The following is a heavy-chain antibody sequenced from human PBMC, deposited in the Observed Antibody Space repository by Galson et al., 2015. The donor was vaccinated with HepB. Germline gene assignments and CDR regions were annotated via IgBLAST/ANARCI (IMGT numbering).Heavy chain of an antibody. J-gene: IGHJ4*02. CDR3: AKDWGGATGRDSYFDY. Sequence: SLRLSCAASGFTFDDYAMHWVRQAPRKGLEWVSGISWNSGSIGYADSVKGRFTISRDNAKNSLYLQMNSLRAEDTALYYCAKDWGGATGRDSYFDYWGQGTLVTVSS. CDR1: GFTFDDYA. CDR2: ISWNSGSI. D-gene: IGHD1-26*01. V-gene: IGHV3-9*01.